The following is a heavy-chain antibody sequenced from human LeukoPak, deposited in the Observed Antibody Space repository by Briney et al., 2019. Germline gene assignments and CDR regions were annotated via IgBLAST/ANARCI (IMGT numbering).Heavy chain of an antibody. D-gene: IGHD3-3*02. Sequence: GESLKISCKGSGYSFSKYWIGWVRQMPGKGLEWMGMIYPGDSDTRYNPSFQGHVTISVDKSISTAYLQWSSLKASDTGIYYCARSFPTALPFVYWGQGTLVTVSS. V-gene: IGHV5-51*01. CDR3: ARSFPTALPFVY. J-gene: IGHJ4*02. CDR1: GYSFSKYW. CDR2: IYPGDSDT.